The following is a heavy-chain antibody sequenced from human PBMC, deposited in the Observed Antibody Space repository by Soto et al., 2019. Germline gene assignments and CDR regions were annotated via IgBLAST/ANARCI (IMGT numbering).Heavy chain of an antibody. CDR3: ARGNQLLSQDGHYDYCMDV. CDR2: IIPIFGTA. CDR1: GCTFSSYA. Sequence: ASVKVSCKASGCTFSSYAISWVRQAPGQGLEWMGGIIPIFGTANYAQKFQGRVTITADESTSTAYMELSSLRSEDTAVYYCARGNQLLSQDGHYDYCMDVWGQGTLVTVSS. J-gene: IGHJ6*02. V-gene: IGHV1-69*13. D-gene: IGHD2-2*01.